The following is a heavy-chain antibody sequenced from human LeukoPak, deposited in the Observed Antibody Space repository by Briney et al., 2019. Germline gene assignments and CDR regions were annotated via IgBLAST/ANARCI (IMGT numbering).Heavy chain of an antibody. J-gene: IGHJ6*04. CDR1: GDSLSYNY. CDR2: ISSSGTA. Sequence: SESLSLTCTVSGDSLSYNYWGWIRQPPGKVLECVGYISSSGTAYNPSLKSRLTISKDTSKSQFSLTLSSVTAADTAVYYCARHVYGKGMYVWGKGTTVTVSS. CDR3: ARHVYGKGMYV. D-gene: IGHD4-17*01. V-gene: IGHV4-59*08.